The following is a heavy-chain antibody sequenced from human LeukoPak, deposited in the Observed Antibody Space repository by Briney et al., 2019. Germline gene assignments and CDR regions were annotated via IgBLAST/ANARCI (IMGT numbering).Heavy chain of an antibody. D-gene: IGHD1-14*01. V-gene: IGHV4-59*08. CDR1: GGSISSYY. CDR3: ARLNKPGWFDP. Sequence: SETLSLTCTVSGGSISSYYWSWIRQTPGKGLEWIGYIYYSGSTNFNPSLKSRVTISVDTSKNQFSLRLNSVTATDTAVYYCARLNKPGWFDPWGQGTLVTVSS. J-gene: IGHJ5*02. CDR2: IYYSGST.